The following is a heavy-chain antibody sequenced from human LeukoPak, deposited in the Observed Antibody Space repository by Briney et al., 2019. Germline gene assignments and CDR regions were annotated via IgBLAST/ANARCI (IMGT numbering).Heavy chain of an antibody. CDR1: GYTFTGYY. CDR3: ARGYCSSTSCRSSNHDY. J-gene: IGHJ4*02. D-gene: IGHD2-2*01. CDR2: INPNSGGT. Sequence: ASVKVSCKASGYTFTGYYMHWVRQAPGQGLGWMGWINPNSGGTNYAQKFQGRVTMTRDTSISTAYMELSRLRSDDTAVYYCARGYCSSTSCRSSNHDYWGQGTVVTVSS. V-gene: IGHV1-2*02.